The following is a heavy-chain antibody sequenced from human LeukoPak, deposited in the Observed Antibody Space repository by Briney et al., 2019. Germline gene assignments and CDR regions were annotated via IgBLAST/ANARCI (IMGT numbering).Heavy chain of an antibody. V-gene: IGHV3-30*03. J-gene: IGHJ4*02. CDR1: GFTFSSYG. D-gene: IGHD2-15*01. CDR3: ARGRVVVGASTLYYLDY. CDR2: ISYDGSNK. Sequence: GGSLRLSCAASGFTFSSYGMHWVRQAPGKGLEWVAVISYDGSNKYYADSVKGRFTISRDNAKNSLYLQMNSLRAEDTAVYYCARGRVVVGASTLYYLDYWGQGTLVTVSS.